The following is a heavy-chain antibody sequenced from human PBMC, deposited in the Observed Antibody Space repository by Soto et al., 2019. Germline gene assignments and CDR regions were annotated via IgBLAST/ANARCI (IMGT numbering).Heavy chain of an antibody. Sequence: QLQLQESGSGLVKPSQTLSLTCAVSGGSISSGGYSWSWIRQPPGKGLEWIGYIYHSGSTYYNPSLKSRVTISVDRSKNQFSLKLSSVTAADTAVYYCARAPYDFWSGYYPYYFDYWGQGTLVTVSS. CDR1: GGSISSGGYS. J-gene: IGHJ4*02. CDR3: ARAPYDFWSGYYPYYFDY. CDR2: IYHSGST. V-gene: IGHV4-30-2*01. D-gene: IGHD3-3*01.